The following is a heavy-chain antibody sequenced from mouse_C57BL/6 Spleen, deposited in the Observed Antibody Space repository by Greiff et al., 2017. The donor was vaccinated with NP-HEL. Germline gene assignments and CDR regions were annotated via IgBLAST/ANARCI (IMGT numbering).Heavy chain of an antibody. D-gene: IGHD2-3*01. CDR2: IDPSDSYT. Sequence: VQLQQPGAELVMPGASVKLSCKASGYTFTSYWMHWVKQRPGQGLEWIGEIDPSDSYTNYNQKFKGKSTLTVDKYSSTAYMQLSSLTSEDSAVYYCARGDGSTTAYWGQGTLVTVSA. J-gene: IGHJ3*01. V-gene: IGHV1-69*01. CDR1: GYTFTSYW. CDR3: ARGDGSTTAY.